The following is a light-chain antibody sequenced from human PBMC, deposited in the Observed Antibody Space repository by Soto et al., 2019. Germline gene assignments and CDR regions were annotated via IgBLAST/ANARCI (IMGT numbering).Light chain of an antibody. V-gene: IGKV3-15*01. Sequence: EVVITQSPATLSVTPGERATLSCRASQTVSSSYLAWYQQKPGQAPRLLIYGASTRATGIPARFSGSGSGTEFTLTISSLQSEDFAVYYCQQYNNWPTFGQGTKVDIK. CDR3: QQYNNWPT. CDR1: QTVSSSY. CDR2: GAS. J-gene: IGKJ1*01.